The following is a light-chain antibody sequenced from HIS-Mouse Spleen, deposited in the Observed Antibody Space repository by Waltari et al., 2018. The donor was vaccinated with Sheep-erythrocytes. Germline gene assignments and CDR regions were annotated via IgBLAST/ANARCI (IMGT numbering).Light chain of an antibody. V-gene: IGKV1-39*01. Sequence: DIQMTQSPSSLSASVGDRVTITCRASQSISSYLNWYQQKPGKAPKLLIYAASSLQSGVPSRFSCSGSGTDFTLTISSLQPEDFATYYCQQLNSYPHTFGQGTKLEIK. CDR2: AAS. J-gene: IGKJ2*01. CDR3: QQLNSYPHT. CDR1: QSISSY.